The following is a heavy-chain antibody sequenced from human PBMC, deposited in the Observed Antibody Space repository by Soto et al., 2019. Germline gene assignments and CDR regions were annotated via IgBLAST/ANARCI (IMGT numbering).Heavy chain of an antibody. Sequence: SEKLDCTASGGTFSSYAISWVRQAPGQGLEWMGGIIPIFGTANYAQKFQGRVTITADESTSTAYMELSSLRSEDTAVYFCAKYLGFRQSLFVFDTSGQGPQVT. J-gene: IGHJ5*02. CDR1: GGTFSSYA. D-gene: IGHD3-9*01. V-gene: IGHV1-69*13. CDR3: AKYLGFRQSLFVFDT. CDR2: IIPIFGTA.